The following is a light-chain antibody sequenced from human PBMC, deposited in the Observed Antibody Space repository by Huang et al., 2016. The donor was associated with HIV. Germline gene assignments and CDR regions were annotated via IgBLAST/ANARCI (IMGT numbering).Light chain of an antibody. CDR3: QQRSTWPLT. CDR2: DAS. V-gene: IGKV3-11*01. Sequence: EIVLTQSPATLSLSPGERATLSCRASQSISTYVAWYQQKPGQAPRLLIYDASNRATGIPARFSGRGSGTDFTLSINSLEPEDFVTYYCQQRSTWPLTFGGGTKVET. CDR1: QSISTY. J-gene: IGKJ4*01.